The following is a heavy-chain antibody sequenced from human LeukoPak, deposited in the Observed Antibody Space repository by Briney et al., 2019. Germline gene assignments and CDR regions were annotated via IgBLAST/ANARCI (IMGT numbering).Heavy chain of an antibody. Sequence: GGSLRLSCAASGFTFSDYYMSWIRQAPGKGLEWVSYISSSGSTIYYADSVKGRFTISRDNAKNSLYLQMNSLRAEDTAVYYCAKAGYYDSSGYHDYYYYYMDVWGKGTTVTISS. J-gene: IGHJ6*03. CDR1: GFTFSDYY. V-gene: IGHV3-11*04. CDR3: AKAGYYDSSGYHDYYYYYMDV. D-gene: IGHD3-22*01. CDR2: ISSSGSTI.